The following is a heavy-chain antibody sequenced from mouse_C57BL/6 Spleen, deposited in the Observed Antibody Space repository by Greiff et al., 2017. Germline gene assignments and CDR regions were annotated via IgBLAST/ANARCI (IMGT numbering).Heavy chain of an antibody. D-gene: IGHD2-3*01. V-gene: IGHV1-4*01. CDR2: INPSSGYT. CDR3: AGSGYYDFDY. CDR1: GYTFTSYT. J-gene: IGHJ2*01. Sequence: VQLQESGAELARPGASVKMSCKASGYTFTSYTMHWVKQRPGQGLEWIGYINPSSGYTKDNQKFKDKATLTADKSSSTAYMQLSSLTSEDSAVYYCAGSGYYDFDYWGQGTTLTVSS.